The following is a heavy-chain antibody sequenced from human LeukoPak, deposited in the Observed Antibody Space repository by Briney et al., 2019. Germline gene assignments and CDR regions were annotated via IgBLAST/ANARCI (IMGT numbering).Heavy chain of an antibody. V-gene: IGHV1-69*01. CDR3: ARDRGYGGTRAFDI. D-gene: IGHD4-23*01. J-gene: IGHJ3*02. CDR2: IIPIFGTA. CDR1: GGTFSSYA. Sequence: SVKVSCKASGGTFSSYAISWVRQAPGQGLEWMGGIIPIFGTANYAQKFQGRVTITADESTSTAYMELSSLRSEDTAVYYCARDRGYGGTRAFDIWGQGTMVTVSS.